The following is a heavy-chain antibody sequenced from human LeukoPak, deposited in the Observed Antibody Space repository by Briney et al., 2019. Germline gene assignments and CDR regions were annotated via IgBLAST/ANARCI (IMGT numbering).Heavy chain of an antibody. V-gene: IGHV3-9*01. Sequence: PGRSLRLSCVGSGFRFADYAMHWVRQAPGKGLEWVSGISWNSGSIGYADSVKGRFTISRDNAKNSLYLQMNSLRVEDRALYYCAKDKDIAFTYGMDVWGQGTTVTVSS. J-gene: IGHJ6*02. CDR2: ISWNSGSI. CDR3: AKDKDIAFTYGMDV. D-gene: IGHD2-15*01. CDR1: GFRFADYA.